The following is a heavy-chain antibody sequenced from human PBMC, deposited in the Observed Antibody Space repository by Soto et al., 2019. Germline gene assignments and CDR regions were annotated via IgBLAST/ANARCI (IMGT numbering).Heavy chain of an antibody. J-gene: IGHJ4*02. CDR3: AREGGIVGATAADY. Sequence: QVQLQESGPGLVKSSQTLSLTCTVSGGSISSGGYYWSWIRQHPGKGLEWIGYNYYSGSTYYNPSIKSRVTISVATSKNQFSLKLSYVTAAATAVYYCAREGGIVGATAADYWGQGTLVTVSS. CDR1: GGSISSGGYY. CDR2: NYYSGST. V-gene: IGHV4-31*03. D-gene: IGHD1-26*01.